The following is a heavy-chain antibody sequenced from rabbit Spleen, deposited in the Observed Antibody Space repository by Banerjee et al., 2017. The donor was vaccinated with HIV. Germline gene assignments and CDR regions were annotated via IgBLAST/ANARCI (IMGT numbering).Heavy chain of an antibody. CDR1: GVSFSSSSY. Sequence: QSLEESGGDLVKPGASLTLTCTASGVSFSSSSYMCWVRQAPGKGLEWIACIDSGSSGFTYFATWAKGRFTCSKSSSTTVTLQMTGLTAADTATYFCARDAGTSFSTYGMDLWGPGTLVTVS. CDR3: ARDAGTSFSTYGMDL. V-gene: IGHV1S40*01. D-gene: IGHD8-1*01. J-gene: IGHJ6*01. CDR2: IDSGSSGFT.